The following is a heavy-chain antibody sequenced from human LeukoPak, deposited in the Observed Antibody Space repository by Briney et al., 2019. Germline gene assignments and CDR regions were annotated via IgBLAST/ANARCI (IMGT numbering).Heavy chain of an antibody. D-gene: IGHD2-2*01. Sequence: PSEALSLTCAVYGGSFSGYYWSWIRQPPGKGLEWIGEINHSGSTNYNPSLKSRATISVDTSKNQFSLKLSSVTAADTAVYYCARERLPAASTRSWFDPWGQGTLVTVSS. CDR2: INHSGST. J-gene: IGHJ5*02. CDR3: ARERLPAASTRSWFDP. V-gene: IGHV4-34*01. CDR1: GGSFSGYY.